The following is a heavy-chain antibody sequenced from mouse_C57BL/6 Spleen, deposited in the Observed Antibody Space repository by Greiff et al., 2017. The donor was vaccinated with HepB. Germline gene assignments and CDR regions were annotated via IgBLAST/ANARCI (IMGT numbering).Heavy chain of an antibody. CDR1: GYTFTDYN. J-gene: IGHJ2*01. V-gene: IGHV1-22*01. Sequence: EVKLQESGPELVKPGASVKMSCKASGYTFTDYNMHWVKQSHGKSLEWIGYINPNNGGTSYNQKFKGKATLTVNKSSSTAYMELRSLTSEDSAVYYCARGYYGSDYWGQGTTLTVSS. CDR2: INPNNGGT. CDR3: ARGYYGSDY. D-gene: IGHD1-1*01.